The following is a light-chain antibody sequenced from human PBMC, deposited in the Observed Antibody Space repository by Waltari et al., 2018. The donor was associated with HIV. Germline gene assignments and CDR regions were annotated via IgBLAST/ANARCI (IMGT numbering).Light chain of an antibody. CDR1: QTISTS. Sequence: DFQMTQPPSSLSASVGDRLTVTCRASQTISTSVNWDQQKPGKAPNLLIYAASTLHAGVPSRFSGSGSETDFTLTITNVQPEDFATYFCQQSYHALINFGQGTRLEIK. CDR3: QQSYHALIN. CDR2: AAS. V-gene: IGKV1-39*01. J-gene: IGKJ5*01.